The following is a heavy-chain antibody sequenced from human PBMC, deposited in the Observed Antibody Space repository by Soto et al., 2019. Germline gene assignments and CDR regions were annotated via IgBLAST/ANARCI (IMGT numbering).Heavy chain of an antibody. Sequence: GGSPKLSCASSGVTFSSYAMSWARQAPRKGLEWVSAISGSGGSTYYAYSVKGRFTISRDNSKNTLYLQMNSLRAEDTAVYYCAKTIVATRGYYYGMDVWGQGTTVTVSS. V-gene: IGHV3-23*01. CDR3: AKTIVATRGYYYGMDV. D-gene: IGHD5-12*01. CDR2: ISGSGGST. CDR1: GVTFSSYA. J-gene: IGHJ6*02.